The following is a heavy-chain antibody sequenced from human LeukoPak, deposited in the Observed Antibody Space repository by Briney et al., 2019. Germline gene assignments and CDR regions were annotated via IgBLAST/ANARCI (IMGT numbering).Heavy chain of an antibody. CDR2: ISASGGST. CDR1: GFTFSNYA. Sequence: GGSLRLSCAASGFTFSNYAMSWVRQAPGKGLEWVSAISASGGSTYYADSVKGRFTISRDNPKNTVYLQMNSLRAEDTAVYYCAKRFYYMDVWGKGTTVTVSS. V-gene: IGHV3-23*01. J-gene: IGHJ6*03. CDR3: AKRFYYMDV.